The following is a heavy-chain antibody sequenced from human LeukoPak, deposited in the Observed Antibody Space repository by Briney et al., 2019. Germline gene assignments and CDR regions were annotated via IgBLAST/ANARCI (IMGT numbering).Heavy chain of an antibody. CDR1: GGSFSGYY. CDR3: ARHTRPGHSGYENAFDI. J-gene: IGHJ3*02. CDR2: VFDSGST. D-gene: IGHD5-12*01. Sequence: PSETLSLTCAVYGGSFSGYYWDWIRQPPGKGLEWIGNVFDSGSTHYNPSLKSRVTISVDTSKNQFSLRLSSVTAADTAVYYCARHTRPGHSGYENAFDIWGQGTMVTVSS. V-gene: IGHV4-34*12.